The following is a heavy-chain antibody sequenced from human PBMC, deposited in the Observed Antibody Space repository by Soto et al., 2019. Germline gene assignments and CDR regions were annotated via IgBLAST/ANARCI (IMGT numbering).Heavy chain of an antibody. CDR3: ALEKPLTCFGHHTQ. CDR2: IYYSGST. J-gene: IGHJ4*02. Sequence: SETLSLTCTVSGGSVSSGSYYWSWIRQPPGKGLEWIGYIYYSGSTNYNPSLKSRVTFSVDKSKNQFSLKVTSVTAADTGVYYCALEKPLTCFGHHTQWARGTLDPVS. CDR1: GGSVSSGSYY. D-gene: IGHD3-10*01. V-gene: IGHV4-61*01.